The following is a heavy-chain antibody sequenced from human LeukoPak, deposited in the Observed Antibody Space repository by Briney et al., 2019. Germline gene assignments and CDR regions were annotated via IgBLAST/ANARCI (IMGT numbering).Heavy chain of an antibody. CDR2: MNPNSGNT. Sequence: ASVKVSCKASGYTFTSYDINWVRQATGQGLEWMGWMNPNSGNTGYAQKFQGRVTMTRNTSISTAYMELSSLRSEDTAVYYCARGEGDTAMVFYYYYYGMDVWGQGTTVTVSS. CDR3: ARGEGDTAMVFYYYYYGMDV. D-gene: IGHD5-18*01. J-gene: IGHJ6*02. CDR1: GYTFTSYD. V-gene: IGHV1-8*01.